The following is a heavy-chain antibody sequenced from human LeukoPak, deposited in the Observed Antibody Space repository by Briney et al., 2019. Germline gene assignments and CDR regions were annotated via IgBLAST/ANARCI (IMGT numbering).Heavy chain of an antibody. Sequence: SETLSLTCTVSGGSISSYYWSWIRQPPGKGLEWIGYIYYSGSTNYNPSLKSRVTISVDTSKNQFSLKLSSVTAADTAVYYCARCPGNYYGSGSYLYYYYYMDVWGKGTTVTISS. V-gene: IGHV4-59*08. J-gene: IGHJ6*03. D-gene: IGHD3-10*01. CDR3: ARCPGNYYGSGSYLYYYYYMDV. CDR2: IYYSGST. CDR1: GGSISSYY.